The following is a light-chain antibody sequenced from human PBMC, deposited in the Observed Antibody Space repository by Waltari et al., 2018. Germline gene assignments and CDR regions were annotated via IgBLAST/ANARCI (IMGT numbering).Light chain of an antibody. CDR3: QVWDSSRAHVV. V-gene: IGLV3-21*04. J-gene: IGLJ3*02. CDR2: YDS. Sequence: SYVLTQPPSVSVAPGQTARITCGINSIGSRSVHWCQQRPGQAPVLVIYYDSDRASGIPERFSGSNSGDTATLTISRVEAGDEADYYCQVWDSSRAHVVFGGGTRLTVL. CDR1: SIGSRS.